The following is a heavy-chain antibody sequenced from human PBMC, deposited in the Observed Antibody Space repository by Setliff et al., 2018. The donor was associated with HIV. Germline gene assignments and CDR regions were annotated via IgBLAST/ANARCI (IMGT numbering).Heavy chain of an antibody. CDR1: GFTFSTDA. D-gene: IGHD3-10*01. CDR3: AKMTSVGSLV. Sequence: GGSLRLSCAASGFTFSTDAMPWVRQGTGKGLEWVSGISGGGGTTYYAAAVKGRFTISRGNSKNTLYLQMNSLRAEDTAVYYCAKMTSVGSLVWCQGTLVTVSS. V-gene: IGHV3-23*01. CDR2: ISGGGGTT. J-gene: IGHJ4*01.